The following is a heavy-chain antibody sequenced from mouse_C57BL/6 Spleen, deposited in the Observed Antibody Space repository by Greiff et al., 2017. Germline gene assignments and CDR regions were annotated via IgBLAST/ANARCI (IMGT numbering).Heavy chain of an antibody. Sequence: QVQLQQPGTELVKPGASVKLSCKASGYTFTSYWMHRVKQRPGQGLEWIGNINPSNGGTNYNEKFKSKATLTVDKSSSTAYMQLSSLTSEDSAVYYCAREGHTVVATDWYFDVWGTGTTVTVSS. D-gene: IGHD1-1*01. V-gene: IGHV1-53*01. CDR3: AREGHTVVATDWYFDV. J-gene: IGHJ1*03. CDR1: GYTFTSYW. CDR2: INPSNGGT.